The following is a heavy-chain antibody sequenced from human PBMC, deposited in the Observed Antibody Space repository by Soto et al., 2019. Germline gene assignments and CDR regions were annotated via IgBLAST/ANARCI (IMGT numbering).Heavy chain of an antibody. V-gene: IGHV3-15*07. J-gene: IGHJ4*02. CDR2: IKSKTDGGTT. D-gene: IGHD3-10*01. CDR1: GFTFSSAW. CDR3: CTGVRMVRSGALAY. Sequence: EVRLMESGGGLVKPGGSLRVSCAASGFTFSSAWMFWVRQAPGKGPEWVGRIKSKTDGGTTDYTTRVKDRFTISREDSKNTLYLKMSSLDIEDTAVYYCCTGVRMVRSGALAYWGQGVLVTVSS.